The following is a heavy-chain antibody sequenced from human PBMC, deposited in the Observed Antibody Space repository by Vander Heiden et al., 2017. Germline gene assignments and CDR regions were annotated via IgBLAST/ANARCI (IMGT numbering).Heavy chain of an antibody. V-gene: IGHV3-23*01. D-gene: IGHD4-17*01. Sequence: EVQLLESGGGLVQPGGSLRLSCAASGVTFSSYAMGWVRQAPGKGLGWVSASSGSGGSTYYADSVKGRFTISRDNSKNTLYLQMNSLRAEDTAVYYCAISDYGDFRSYYYGMDVWGQGTTVTVSS. CDR1: GVTFSSYA. CDR2: SSGSGGST. J-gene: IGHJ6*02. CDR3: AISDYGDFRSYYYGMDV.